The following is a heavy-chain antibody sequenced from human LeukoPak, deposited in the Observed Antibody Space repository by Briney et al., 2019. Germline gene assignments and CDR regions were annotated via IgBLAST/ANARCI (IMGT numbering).Heavy chain of an antibody. J-gene: IGHJ6*03. CDR2: INHSGST. Sequence: PSETLSLTCAVYGGSFSGYYWSWIRQPPGKGLEWIGEINHSGSTNCNPSLKSRVTISVDTSKNQFSLKLSSVTAADTAVYYCARGVRVRGAGYCIDVWGKGTTVTVPS. D-gene: IGHD3-10*01. CDR1: GGSFSGYY. V-gene: IGHV4-34*01. CDR3: ARGVRVRGAGYCIDV.